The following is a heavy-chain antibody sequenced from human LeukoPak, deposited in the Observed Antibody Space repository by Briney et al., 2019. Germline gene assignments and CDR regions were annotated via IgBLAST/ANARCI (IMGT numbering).Heavy chain of an antibody. V-gene: IGHV4-59*01. CDR3: ARRITIFGVVDP. D-gene: IGHD3-3*01. CDR1: GGSISSYY. J-gene: IGHJ5*02. Sequence: PSETLSLTCTVSGGSISSYYWSWIRQPPGKGLEWIGYIYYSGSTNYNPSLKSRVTISVGTSKNQFSLKLSSVTAADTAVYYCARRITIFGVVDPWGQGTLVTVSS. CDR2: IYYSGST.